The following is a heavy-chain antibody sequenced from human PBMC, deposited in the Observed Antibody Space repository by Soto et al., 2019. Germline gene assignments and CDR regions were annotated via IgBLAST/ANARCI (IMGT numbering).Heavy chain of an antibody. Sequence: QVQLLQSGAEVKKPGSSVKVSCKASGGTFSSYAISWVRQAPGQGLEWMGGIIPIFGTANYAQKFQGRVTSTADESTSTAYMEVSSLRSEDTAVYYGARCTSLSGRVFHYFDYRGQGTLVTVSS. V-gene: IGHV1-69*01. CDR1: GGTFSSYA. CDR2: IIPIFGTA. J-gene: IGHJ4*02. D-gene: IGHD6-6*01. CDR3: ARCTSLSGRVFHYFDY.